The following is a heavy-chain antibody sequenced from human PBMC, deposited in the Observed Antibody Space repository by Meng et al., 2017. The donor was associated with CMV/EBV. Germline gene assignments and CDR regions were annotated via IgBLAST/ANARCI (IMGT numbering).Heavy chain of an antibody. J-gene: IGHJ6*02. CDR1: GVTFSSCT. CDR2: ITPIFGVA. V-gene: IGHV1-69*13. CDR3: ARGFRDTIFGVVIMYGMDV. Sequence: SVKVSCKASGVTFSSCTLSWVRQAPGQGLEWMGGITPIFGVAQYAQNFQGRVTITADEYTNTAYMDVSSLRSEDTAVYYCARGFRDTIFGVVIMYGMDVWGQGTTVTVSS. D-gene: IGHD3-3*01.